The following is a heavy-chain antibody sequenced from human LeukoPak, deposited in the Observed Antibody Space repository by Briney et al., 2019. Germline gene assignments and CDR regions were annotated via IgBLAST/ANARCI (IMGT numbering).Heavy chain of an antibody. V-gene: IGHV4-59*08. D-gene: IGHD5-12*01. CDR3: ARLSQEYIGSGFVY. CDR1: GGSISSYH. J-gene: IGHJ4*02. CDR2: ISYSGST. Sequence: PSETLSLTCTVSGGSISSYHWSCIRQPPGKGLEWVAYISYSGSTNYNPSLKSRVIVSVDTSKNQFYLKLTSVTAADTAVYYCARLSQEYIGSGFVYWGQGTLVTVSS.